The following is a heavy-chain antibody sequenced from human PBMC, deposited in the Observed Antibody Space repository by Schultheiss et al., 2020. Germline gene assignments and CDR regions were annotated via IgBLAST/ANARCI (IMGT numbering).Heavy chain of an antibody. D-gene: IGHD3-10*01. V-gene: IGHV4-39*01. CDR1: GGSISSGGYY. Sequence: SQTLSLTCTVSGGSISSGGYYWGWIRQPPGKGLEWIGSIYYSGSTYYNPSLKSRVTMSVDTSNNQFSLKVNSVTAADTAVNYCARQGIRGLRSALDVWGQGTTVNVSS. CDR3: ARQGIRGLRSALDV. J-gene: IGHJ6*01. CDR2: IYYSGST.